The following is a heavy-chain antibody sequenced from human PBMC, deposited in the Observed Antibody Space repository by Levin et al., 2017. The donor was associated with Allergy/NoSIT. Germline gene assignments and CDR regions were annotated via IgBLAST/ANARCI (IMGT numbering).Heavy chain of an antibody. CDR2: ISSSGSTI. Sequence: GGSLRLSCAASGFTFSSYEMNWVRQAPGKGLEWVSYISSSGSTIYYADSVKGRFTISRDNAKNSLYLQMNSLRAEDTAVYYCAREPYSYGPGEFDYWGQGTLVTVSS. D-gene: IGHD5-18*01. CDR1: GFTFSSYE. CDR3: AREPYSYGPGEFDY. V-gene: IGHV3-48*03. J-gene: IGHJ4*02.